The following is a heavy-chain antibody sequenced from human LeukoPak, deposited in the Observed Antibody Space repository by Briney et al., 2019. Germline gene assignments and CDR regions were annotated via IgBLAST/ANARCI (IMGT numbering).Heavy chain of an antibody. CDR1: GFTFSSYS. Sequence: GGSLRLSCAASGFTFSSYSMNGVRQAPGKGLEWVSSISSSSSNIYYADSVKGRFTISRDSAKNSLYLQMNSLRAEDTAVYYCAKDLGKVPNWFDPWGQGTLVTVSS. J-gene: IGHJ5*02. CDR2: ISSSSSNI. V-gene: IGHV3-21*04. CDR3: AKDLGKVPNWFDP.